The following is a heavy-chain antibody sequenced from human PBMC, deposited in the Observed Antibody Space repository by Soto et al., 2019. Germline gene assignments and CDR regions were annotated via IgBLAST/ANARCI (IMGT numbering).Heavy chain of an antibody. CDR2: IIPIFGTA. CDR1: RGGFSSHA. J-gene: IGHJ5*02. Sequence: SVKVSCKAPRGGFSSHAISWPRQSPGQGLEWLGGIIPIFGTANDAQKFQGRVTITADESKSRAYMESSSLRSEDTAVYYCARDIRSGSYTPANWFDPWGQGTLVIV. D-gene: IGHD1-26*01. V-gene: IGHV1-69*13. CDR3: ARDIRSGSYTPANWFDP.